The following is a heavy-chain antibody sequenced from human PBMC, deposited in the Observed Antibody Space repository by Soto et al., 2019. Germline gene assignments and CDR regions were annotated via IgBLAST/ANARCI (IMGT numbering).Heavy chain of an antibody. CDR1: GDSISSYY. CDR2: ISYTGST. J-gene: IGHJ1*01. V-gene: IGHV4-59*12. D-gene: IGHD3-3*01. CDR3: TTDTYDFWSGPSFFSV. Sequence: SETLSLTCTVSGDSISSYYWSWIRQPPGKGLEWVGYISYTGSTIYNPSLESRATISRDSAKKSLYLEMNDLRAEDTALYRCTTDTYDFWSGPSFFSVWGLGTLVTVSS.